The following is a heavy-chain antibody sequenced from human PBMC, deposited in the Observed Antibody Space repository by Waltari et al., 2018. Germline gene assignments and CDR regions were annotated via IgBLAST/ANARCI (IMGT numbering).Heavy chain of an antibody. CDR2: IYPGDSDT. CDR3: ARHSSRGYQLPSNWFDP. CDR1: GYSFTSYW. J-gene: IGHJ5*02. Sequence: EVQLVQSGAEVKKPGESLKISCKGSGYSFTSYWIGWVRQMPGKGLEWMGIIYPGDSDTRYSPAFQGQVTSPADKSISTAYRQGSSLKASDTAMYYCARHSSRGYQLPSNWFDPWGQGTLVTVSS. V-gene: IGHV5-51*01. D-gene: IGHD2-2*01.